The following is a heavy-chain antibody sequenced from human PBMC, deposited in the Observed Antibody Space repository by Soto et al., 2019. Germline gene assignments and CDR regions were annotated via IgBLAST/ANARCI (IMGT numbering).Heavy chain of an antibody. CDR2: IYYSGST. CDR3: ASYGVTTDY. V-gene: IGHV4-39*01. D-gene: IGHD4-4*01. J-gene: IGHJ4*02. Sequence: ASETLSLTCTVSGGSISSSSYYWGWIRQPPGKGLEWIGSIYYSGSTYYNPSLKSRVTISVDTSKNQFSLKLSSVTAADTAVYYCASYGVTTDYWGQGTLVTVSS. CDR1: GGSISSSSYY.